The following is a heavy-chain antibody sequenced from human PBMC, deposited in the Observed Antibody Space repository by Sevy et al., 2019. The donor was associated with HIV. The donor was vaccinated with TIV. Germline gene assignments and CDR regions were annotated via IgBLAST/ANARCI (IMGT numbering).Heavy chain of an antibody. CDR1: GYTFSGHY. J-gene: IGHJ4*02. CDR3: ARVIYPRSFSSSWYPDY. D-gene: IGHD6-13*01. V-gene: IGHV1-2*02. CDR2: INPNSGGT. Sequence: ASVKVSCKATGYTFSGHYIHWVRQAPGQGLEWMGWINPNSGGTNYAQKFQGRVTMTRDTSISTAYLGLSRLRSDDTAVYYCARVIYPRSFSSSWYPDYWGQGTLVTVSS.